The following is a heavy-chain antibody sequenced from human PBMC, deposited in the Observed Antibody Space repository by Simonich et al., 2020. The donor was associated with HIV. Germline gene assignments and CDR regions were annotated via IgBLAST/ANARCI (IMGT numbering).Heavy chain of an antibody. CDR1: GFTFSSYA. J-gene: IGHJ6*03. CDR3: AKDTYYDILTGSYMDV. Sequence: HVQLVESGGGVVQPGRSLRLSCAASGFTFSSYAMHWVRQAPDKGVEWGTVISYEGSYYYHADSVKGRFTITRDNSKNTLYLQVNGLRAEDTAVYYCAKDTYYDILTGSYMDVWGKGTTVTVSS. D-gene: IGHD3-9*01. CDR2: ISYEGSYY. V-gene: IGHV3-30*07.